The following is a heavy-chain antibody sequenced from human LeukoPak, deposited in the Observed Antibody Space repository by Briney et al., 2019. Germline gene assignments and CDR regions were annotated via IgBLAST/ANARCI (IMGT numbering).Heavy chain of an antibody. CDR2: FSGSGGSI. D-gene: IGHD1-26*01. J-gene: IGHJ4*02. CDR1: GFTFSSYA. CDR3: AREIPGGAVTLDY. V-gene: IGHV3-23*01. Sequence: PGGSLRLSCAASGFTFSSYAMSWVRQAPGKGLEWVSAFSGSGGSIYYADSVKGRFTISRDNAKNSLYLQMNSLRAEDSAVYYCAREIPGGAVTLDYWGQGTLVTVSS.